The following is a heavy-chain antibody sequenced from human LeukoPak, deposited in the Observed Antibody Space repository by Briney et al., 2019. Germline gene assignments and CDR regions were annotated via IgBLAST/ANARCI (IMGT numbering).Heavy chain of an antibody. V-gene: IGHV1-18*01. CDR2: ISAYNGNT. Sequence: ASVKVSCKASGYTFTSYGISWVRQAPGQGLEWMGWISAYNGNTNYAQKLQGRATMTTDTSTSTAYMELRSLRSDDTAVYYCARDSAYLGIAVAGTEYYYGMDVWGQGTTVTVSS. D-gene: IGHD6-19*01. J-gene: IGHJ6*02. CDR3: ARDSAYLGIAVAGTEYYYGMDV. CDR1: GYTFTSYG.